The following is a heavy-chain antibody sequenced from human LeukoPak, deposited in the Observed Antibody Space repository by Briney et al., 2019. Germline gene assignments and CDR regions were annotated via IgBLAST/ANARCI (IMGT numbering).Heavy chain of an antibody. Sequence: PSETLSLTCTVSGGSISSYYWSWIRQPPGKGLEWIGYIYYSGSTNYNPSLKSRVTISVDTSKNQFSLKLSSETAADTAVYYCARDQVSGWFDPWGQGTLSPSPQ. D-gene: IGHD3-22*01. V-gene: IGHV4-59*01. J-gene: IGHJ5*02. CDR1: GGSISSYY. CDR2: IYYSGST. CDR3: ARDQVSGWFDP.